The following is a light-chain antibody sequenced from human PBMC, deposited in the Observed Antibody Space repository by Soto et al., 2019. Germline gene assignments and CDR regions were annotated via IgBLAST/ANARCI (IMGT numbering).Light chain of an antibody. J-gene: IGLJ1*01. V-gene: IGLV2-14*03. CDR3: SSKRSSSPV. CDR1: SSDVGGYNY. Sequence: QSALTQPASVSGSPGQSITISCTGTSSDVGGYNYVSWYQQHPGKAPKLMIYDVSNRPSGVSNRVSGSKSGNTASLTISWLQAEDEADYYCSSKRSSSPVFGTGTKVTVL. CDR2: DVS.